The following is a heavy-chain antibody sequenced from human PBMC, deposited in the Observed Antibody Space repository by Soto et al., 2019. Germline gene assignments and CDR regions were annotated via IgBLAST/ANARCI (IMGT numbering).Heavy chain of an antibody. CDR3: ARSGLPFDD. V-gene: IGHV3-64*01. Sequence: PGGSLRLSCAASGFTFSSYAMHWVRQAPGKGLEYVSGISRNGGSTYYANSVKGRFTISRDNSKSTLYLQVGSLRAEDMAVYYCARSGLPFDDWGQGILVTVAS. D-gene: IGHD2-21*02. CDR1: GFTFSSYA. J-gene: IGHJ4*02. CDR2: ISRNGGST.